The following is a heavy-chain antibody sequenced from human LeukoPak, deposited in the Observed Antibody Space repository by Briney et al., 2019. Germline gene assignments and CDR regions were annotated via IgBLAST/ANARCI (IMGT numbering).Heavy chain of an antibody. CDR2: ISWNSGSI. V-gene: IGHV3-9*01. Sequence: SGGSLRLSCAASGFTFSSYAMSWVRQAPGKGLEWVSGISWNSGSIGYADSVKGRFTISRDNAKNSLYLQMNSLRAEDTALYYCAKGRDYYYYYYMDVWGKGTTVTVSS. J-gene: IGHJ6*03. CDR3: AKGRDYYYYYYMDV. CDR1: GFTFSSYA.